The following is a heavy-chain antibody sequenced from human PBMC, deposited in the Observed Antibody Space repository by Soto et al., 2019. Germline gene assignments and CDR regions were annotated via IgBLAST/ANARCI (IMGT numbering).Heavy chain of an antibody. D-gene: IGHD5-18*01. J-gene: IGHJ4*02. Sequence: QVQLMQSGAEEKNPGASVKVSCKASGYTFTRDDMHWVRQAPGQGLEWMGRINAGDGYTKYSRDFQGRVTFSSDTAATTGYMTISSLSSEDTAIYYCARAAGMVALDYWGQGTLVTVSS. CDR2: INAGDGYT. CDR1: GYTFTRDD. CDR3: ARAAGMVALDY. V-gene: IGHV1-3*05.